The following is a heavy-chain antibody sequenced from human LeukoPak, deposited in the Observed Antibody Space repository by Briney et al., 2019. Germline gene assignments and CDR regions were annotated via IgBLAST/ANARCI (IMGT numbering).Heavy chain of an antibody. CDR3: ARDGTVATSWFDP. CDR1: GGSISSDY. V-gene: IGHV4-59*01. D-gene: IGHD5-12*01. Sequence: SETLSLTCTVSGGSISSDYWSWIRQAPGKGLEWIGYLSYTGSTNYNPSLKSRVTISVDMSKSQFSLKLSSVTAADTAVYYCARDGTVATSWFDPWGQGTLVTVSS. J-gene: IGHJ5*02. CDR2: LSYTGST.